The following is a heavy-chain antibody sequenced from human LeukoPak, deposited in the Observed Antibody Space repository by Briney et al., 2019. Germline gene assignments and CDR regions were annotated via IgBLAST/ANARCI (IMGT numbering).Heavy chain of an antibody. Sequence: PSVKVSCKASGGTFSSYAISWVRQAPGHGLEWMGGIIPIFGTANYAQKFQGRVTITADKSTSTAYMELSSLLSEDPAVYYCGGYRGGYDLVTRACDRWGRG. CDR3: GGYRGGYDLVTRACDR. J-gene: IGHJ6*01. D-gene: IGHD3-3*01. V-gene: IGHV1-69*06. CDR2: IIPIFGTA. CDR1: GGTFSSYA.